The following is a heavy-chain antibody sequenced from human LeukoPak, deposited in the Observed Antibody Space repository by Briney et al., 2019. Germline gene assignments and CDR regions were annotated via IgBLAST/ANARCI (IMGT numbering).Heavy chain of an antibody. CDR3: ARVQGYYYYMDV. CDR1: GFTFSSYS. V-gene: IGHV3-21*01. CDR2: ISSSSSYI. Sequence: GSLRLSCAASGFTFSSYSMNWVRQAPGKGLEWVSSISSSSSYIYYADSVKGRFTISRDNAKNSLYLQMNSLRAEDTAVYYCARVQGYYYYMDVWGKGTTVTVSS. J-gene: IGHJ6*03.